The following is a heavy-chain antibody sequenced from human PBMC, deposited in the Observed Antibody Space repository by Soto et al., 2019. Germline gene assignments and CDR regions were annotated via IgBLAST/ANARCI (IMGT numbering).Heavy chain of an antibody. J-gene: IGHJ5*02. CDR3: ARVPGP. V-gene: IGHV4-30-2*01. CDR1: GGSISGGGYS. Sequence: SETLSLTCAVFGGSISGGGYSWSWIRQPPGKGLEWIGYIYHSGSTYYNPSLKSRVTISVDRSKNQFSLKLSSVTAADTAVYYCARVPGPWGQGTLVTV. CDR2: IYHSGST.